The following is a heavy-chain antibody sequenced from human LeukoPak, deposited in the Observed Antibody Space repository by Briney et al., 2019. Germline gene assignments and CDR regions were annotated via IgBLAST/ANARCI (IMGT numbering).Heavy chain of an antibody. J-gene: IGHJ4*02. CDR2: IYHSGAT. CDR3: ARVNWNFKTLDN. V-gene: IGHV4-38-2*01. Sequence: PSETLSPTCAVSDYSISSGYYWGWIRQPPGRGLEWIGGIYHSGATYYNPSLVSRFTISVDMSKNQFFLKVRSVTAADTAVYYCARVNWNFKTLDNWGQGTLVTVSS. D-gene: IGHD1-7*01. CDR1: DYSISSGYY.